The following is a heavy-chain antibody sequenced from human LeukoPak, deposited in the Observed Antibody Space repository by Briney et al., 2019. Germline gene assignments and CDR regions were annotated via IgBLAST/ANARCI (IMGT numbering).Heavy chain of an antibody. CDR2: IQNDGSDK. CDR1: GINFRTSG. CDR3: AREGGRAAAGRFEY. J-gene: IGHJ4*02. Sequence: GGSLRLSCAASGINFRTSGMHWVRQAPGKGLEWVTFIQNDGSDKYYAASVKGRFTISRDNSKNTVYLHMNSLRADDTALYYCAREGGRAAAGRFEYWGQGTLVTVSS. V-gene: IGHV3-30*02. D-gene: IGHD6-13*01.